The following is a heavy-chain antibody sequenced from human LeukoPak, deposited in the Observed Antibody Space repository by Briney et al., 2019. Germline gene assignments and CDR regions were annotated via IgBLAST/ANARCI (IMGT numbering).Heavy chain of an antibody. Sequence: SETLSLTCAVYGGSFSGYYWSWTRQPPGKGLEWIGEINHSGSTNYNPSLKSRVTISVDTSKYQFYLKLSSVTAGDTAVYYGARLLRYFDRGMDVWGKGTTVTVSS. CDR3: ARLLRYFDRGMDV. CDR1: GGSFSGYY. CDR2: INHSGST. D-gene: IGHD3-9*01. J-gene: IGHJ6*04. V-gene: IGHV4-34*01.